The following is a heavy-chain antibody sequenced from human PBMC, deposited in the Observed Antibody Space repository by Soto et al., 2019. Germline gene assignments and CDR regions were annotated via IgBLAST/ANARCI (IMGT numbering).Heavy chain of an antibody. V-gene: IGHV4-59*01. CDR2: IYYSGST. Sequence: SETLSLTCTVSGGSISSYYWSWIRQPPGKGLEWIGYIYYSGSTNYNPSLKSRVTISVDTSKNPFSLKLSSVTAADTAVYYCARDGWDWFDPWGQGTLVTVSS. CDR1: GGSISSYY. D-gene: IGHD1-26*01. J-gene: IGHJ5*02. CDR3: ARDGWDWFDP.